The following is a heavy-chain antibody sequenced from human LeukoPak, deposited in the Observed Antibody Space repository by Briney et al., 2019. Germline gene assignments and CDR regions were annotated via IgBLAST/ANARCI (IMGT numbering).Heavy chain of an antibody. J-gene: IGHJ4*02. CDR2: ISYDENNK. Sequence: GGSLRLSCAASGLTFSSYAMHWVRQTPGKGLEWVAVISYDENNKYYADSVKGRFTISRDNSKNTLHLQMNSLTAEDTAVFYCARGGNYYDSSGYPDYWGQGTLVTVSS. CDR3: ARGGNYYDSSGYPDY. CDR1: GLTFSSYA. D-gene: IGHD3-22*01. V-gene: IGHV3-30-3*01.